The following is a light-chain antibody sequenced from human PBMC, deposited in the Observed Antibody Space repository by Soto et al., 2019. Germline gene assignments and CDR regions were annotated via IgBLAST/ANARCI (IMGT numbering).Light chain of an antibody. CDR2: GAS. CDR3: QQYNKSPLT. Sequence: EIVMTQSPATLSVSPGERATLSCRASQSAGSNLAWYQQKPGQAPRLLMYGASTRATGIPVRFSGSGSGTEFTLTISSLQSEDFAVYYCQQYNKSPLTFGGGTKVEIK. V-gene: IGKV3-15*01. J-gene: IGKJ4*01. CDR1: QSAGSN.